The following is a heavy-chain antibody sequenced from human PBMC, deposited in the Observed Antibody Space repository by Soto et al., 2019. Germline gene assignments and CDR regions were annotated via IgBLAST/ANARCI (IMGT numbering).Heavy chain of an antibody. J-gene: IGHJ6*02. CDR1: GFTFSSYG. Sequence: GGSLRLSCAASGFTFSSYGMHWVRQAPGKGLEWVAVISYDGSNKYYADSVKGRFTISRDNSKNTLYLQMNSLRAEDTAVYYCAKGAFSYDFWSGSPGHYYYYGMDVWGQGTTVTVSS. D-gene: IGHD3-3*01. CDR3: AKGAFSYDFWSGSPGHYYYYGMDV. V-gene: IGHV3-30*18. CDR2: ISYDGSNK.